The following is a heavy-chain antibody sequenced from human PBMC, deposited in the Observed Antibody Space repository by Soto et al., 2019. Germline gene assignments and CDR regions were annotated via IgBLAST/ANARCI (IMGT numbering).Heavy chain of an antibody. Sequence: QVQLVESGGGVVQPGRSLRLSCAASGFIFSNYVMYWVRQAPGKGLEWVAFMSYDGTTKYYADSVKGRFTISRDNSKNTLYLQMNNLRPEDTGVYYCARELLLSRYFDYWGQGTLVTVSS. CDR2: MSYDGTTK. J-gene: IGHJ4*02. V-gene: IGHV3-30-3*01. CDR1: GFIFSNYV. CDR3: ARELLLSRYFDY. D-gene: IGHD1-26*01.